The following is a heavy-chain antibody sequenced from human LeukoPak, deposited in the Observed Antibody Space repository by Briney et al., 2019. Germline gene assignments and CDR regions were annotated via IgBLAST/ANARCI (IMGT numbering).Heavy chain of an antibody. CDR3: ARSAMDIRLFDY. D-gene: IGHD5-12*01. CDR1: GGSFSGYY. J-gene: IGHJ4*02. CDR2: INHSGST. Sequence: KPSETLSLTCAVYGGSFSGYYWSWIRQPPGKGLEWIGEINHSGSTNYNPSLKSRVTISVDTSKNHFSLKLSSVTAADTAVYYCARSAMDIRLFDYWGQGTLVTVSS. V-gene: IGHV4-34*01.